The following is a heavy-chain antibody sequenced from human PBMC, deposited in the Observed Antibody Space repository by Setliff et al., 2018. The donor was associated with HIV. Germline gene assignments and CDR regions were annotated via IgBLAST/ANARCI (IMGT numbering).Heavy chain of an antibody. CDR1: GYTFNNYA. J-gene: IGHJ4*02. V-gene: IGHV7-4-1*02. CDR3: ARDLKRPNSNFWGGYPIPSDS. D-gene: IGHD3-3*01. Sequence: GASVKVSCKASGYTFNNYAMNWVRQAPGQGLELMGWINTNTGNPTYAQGFTGRFVFSLDTSVSTAYLQISSLKAEDTAVYFCARDLKRPNSNFWGGYPIPSDSWGQGTLVTVSS. CDR2: INTNTGNP.